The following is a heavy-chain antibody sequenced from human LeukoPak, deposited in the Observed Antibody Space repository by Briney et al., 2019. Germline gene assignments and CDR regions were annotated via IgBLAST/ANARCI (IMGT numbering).Heavy chain of an antibody. CDR1: GGTFRNFA. D-gene: IGHD4-23*01. J-gene: IGHJ5*02. Sequence: SVKVSCKASGGTFRNFAISWVRQAPGQGLERMGGIIPIFNTSNYAQIFLGRVTITADESTRTVYMELSSLRFEDTAVYYCARDVDYGGNSCLDPWGQGTLVTVSS. V-gene: IGHV1-69*13. CDR3: ARDVDYGGNSCLDP. CDR2: IIPIFNTS.